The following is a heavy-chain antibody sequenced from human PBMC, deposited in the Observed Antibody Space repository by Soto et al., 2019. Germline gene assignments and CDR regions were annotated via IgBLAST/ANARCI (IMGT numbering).Heavy chain of an antibody. CDR3: AMGTGTFEY. CDR2: TYYRSKWYN. D-gene: IGHD1-1*01. Sequence: PSQTLSLTCAISGDGVSSNSAAWNWIRQSPSRGLEWLGRTYYRSKWYNDYAGSAKSRIIINPDTSKNQYSLQLNSVTPEDTAVYYCAMGTGTFEYWGQGILVTVSS. J-gene: IGHJ4*02. CDR1: GDGVSSNSAA. V-gene: IGHV6-1*01.